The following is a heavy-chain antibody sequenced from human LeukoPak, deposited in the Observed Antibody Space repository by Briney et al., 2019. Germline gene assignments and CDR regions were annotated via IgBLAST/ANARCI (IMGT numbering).Heavy chain of an antibody. Sequence: GSLRLSCAASGFIFSNYAMSWVRQAAGKGLEWVSGISGSGGSTYYADSVKGWFTISRDNSKNTLYLQMNSLRAEDTAVYYCAKDLGYTSGWSDYWGQGTLVTVSS. CDR2: ISGSGGST. V-gene: IGHV3-23*01. CDR3: AKDLGYTSGWSDY. CDR1: GFIFSNYA. J-gene: IGHJ4*02. D-gene: IGHD6-19*01.